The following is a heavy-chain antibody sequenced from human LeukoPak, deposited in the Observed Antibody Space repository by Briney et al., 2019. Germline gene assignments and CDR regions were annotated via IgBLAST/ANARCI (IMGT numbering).Heavy chain of an antibody. CDR2: TYYSGST. CDR3: ARDKRYCSGGSCYPYFDY. J-gene: IGHJ4*02. D-gene: IGHD2-15*01. Sequence: PSQTLSLTCTVSGGSFSSGGYYWSWIRQHPGKGLEWIVYTYYSGSTYYNPSLKSRVTISVDTSKNQFSLKLSSVTAADTAVYYCARDKRYCSGGSCYPYFDYWGQGTLVTVSS. CDR1: GGSFSSGGYY. V-gene: IGHV4-31*03.